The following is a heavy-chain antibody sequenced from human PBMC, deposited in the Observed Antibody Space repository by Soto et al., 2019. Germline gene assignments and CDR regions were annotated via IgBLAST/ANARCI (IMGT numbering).Heavy chain of an antibody. CDR3: VREVRCNWLYFDY. J-gene: IGHJ4*02. Sequence: SVKVSCQASGGTFSSYTISWVRQAPGQGLEWMGRIIPILGIANYAQKFQGRVTITADKSTSTAYMELSSLGNEDTALYYCVREVRCNWLYFDYCGRGCVLTVSS. CDR1: GGTFSSYT. D-gene: IGHD1-20*01. V-gene: IGHV1-69*04. CDR2: IIPILGIA.